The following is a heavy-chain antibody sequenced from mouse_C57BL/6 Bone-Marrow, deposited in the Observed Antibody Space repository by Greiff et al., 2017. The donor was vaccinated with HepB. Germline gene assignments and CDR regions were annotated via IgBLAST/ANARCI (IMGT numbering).Heavy chain of an antibody. V-gene: IGHV1-72*01. CDR3: AKGDYYGSSRAYAMDY. D-gene: IGHD1-1*01. J-gene: IGHJ4*01. Sequence: QVQLKQPGAELVKPGASVKLSCKASGYTFTSYWMHWVKQRPGRGLEWIGRIDPNSGGTKYNEKFKSKATLTVDKPSSTAYMQLSSLTSEDSAVYYCAKGDYYGSSRAYAMDYWGQGTSVTVSS. CDR1: GYTFTSYW. CDR2: IDPNSGGT.